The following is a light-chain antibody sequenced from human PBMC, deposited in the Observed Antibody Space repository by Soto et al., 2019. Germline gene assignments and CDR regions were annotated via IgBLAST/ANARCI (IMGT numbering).Light chain of an antibody. Sequence: QSALTQPPSASGSPGQSVTISCTGTSSDVGGYNYVSWYQQHPGKAPKLIIYEVTERPSGVPDRFSGSKSGNTASLTVSGLQAEDEADYFCTTYACSNNFVFGREAGRNNFVFGNGTKLTVL. CDR3: TTYACSNNFVFGREAGRNNFV. CDR1: SSDVGGYNY. J-gene: IGLJ1*01. V-gene: IGLV2-8*01. CDR2: EVT.